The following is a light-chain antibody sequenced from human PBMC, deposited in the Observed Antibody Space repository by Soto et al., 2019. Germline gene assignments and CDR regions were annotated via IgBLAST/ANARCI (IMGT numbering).Light chain of an antibody. CDR1: SSNIGSNY. J-gene: IGLJ3*02. Sequence: QAVVTQPPSASGTPGQRVTISCSGSSSNIGSNYVYWYQQLPGTAPKLLIYSNNQRPSGVPDRFSGSKSGTSASLAISVLRSEDEADYYCAAWDDSLSGWVFGGGTKLTVL. CDR3: AAWDDSLSGWV. CDR2: SNN. V-gene: IGLV1-47*02.